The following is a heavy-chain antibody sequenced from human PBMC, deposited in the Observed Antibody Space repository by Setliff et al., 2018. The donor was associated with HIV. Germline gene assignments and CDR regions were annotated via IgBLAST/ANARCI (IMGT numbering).Heavy chain of an antibody. CDR2: INPSGGST. V-gene: IGHV1-46*01. CDR1: GYTFTRYY. Sequence: ASVKVSCKASGYTFTRYYMHWVRQAPGQGLEWMGIINPSGGSTSYAQKFQGRVTMTRDTSTSTVYMELSSLRSEDTAVYYCARVRPKNRYYNFWSGYFGAFDIWGQGTMVTVSS. J-gene: IGHJ3*02. D-gene: IGHD3-3*01. CDR3: ARVRPKNRYYNFWSGYFGAFDI.